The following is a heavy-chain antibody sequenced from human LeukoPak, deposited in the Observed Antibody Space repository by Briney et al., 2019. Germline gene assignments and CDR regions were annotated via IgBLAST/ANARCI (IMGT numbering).Heavy chain of an antibody. Sequence: GGSLRLSCVASGFTFSDYSIYWIRQAPGKGLEWVSSISSSSSYIYYTDSVKGRFTVSRDNARNLVYLQMNSLRAEDTAVYYCARVPPNTVTTLQYFDYWGQGTLVTVSS. D-gene: IGHD4-17*01. V-gene: IGHV3-21*01. CDR3: ARVPPNTVTTLQYFDY. CDR1: GFTFSDYS. CDR2: ISSSSSYI. J-gene: IGHJ4*02.